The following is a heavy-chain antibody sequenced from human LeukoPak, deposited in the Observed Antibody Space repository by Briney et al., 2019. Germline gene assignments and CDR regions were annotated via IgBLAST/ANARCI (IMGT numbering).Heavy chain of an antibody. J-gene: IGHJ4*02. CDR1: GFTFSSYS. CDR2: ISGSDGTT. D-gene: IGHD2/OR15-2a*01. CDR3: AKDSAKKYDDY. Sequence: GGSLRLSCAGSGFTFSSYSMNWVRQAPGKGLEWVSGISGSDGTTYYADSVKGRFTISRDNSKNTLYLQMNGLRAEDTAVYYCAKDSAKKYDDYWGQGTLVTVSS. V-gene: IGHV3-23*01.